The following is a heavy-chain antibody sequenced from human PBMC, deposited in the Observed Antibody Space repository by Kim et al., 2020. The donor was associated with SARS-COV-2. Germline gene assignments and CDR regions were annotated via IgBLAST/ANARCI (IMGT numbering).Heavy chain of an antibody. CDR3: ARRYGSGSFNWFDP. Sequence: NPALKRRVTKSVDTSKNQFSLKLTSVTAADTAGYYGARRYGSGSFNWFDPWGQGTLVTVSS. J-gene: IGHJ5*02. V-gene: IGHV4-34*01. D-gene: IGHD3-10*01.